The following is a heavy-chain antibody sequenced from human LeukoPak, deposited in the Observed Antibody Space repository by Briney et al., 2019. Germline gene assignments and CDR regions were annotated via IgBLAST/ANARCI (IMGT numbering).Heavy chain of an antibody. J-gene: IGHJ5*01. CDR3: ARGVGNCNYDS. CDR2: ISIDGNNK. CDR1: GFTFSSYA. V-gene: IGHV3-30-3*01. D-gene: IGHD1-7*01. Sequence: GGSLRLSCTASGFTFSSYAIRWARQAPGKGLEWVAVISIDGNNKFFADSVKGRFTISRDNSKNTVYLQMNSLRGEDTAVYYCARGVGNCNYDSWGQGSLVIVSS.